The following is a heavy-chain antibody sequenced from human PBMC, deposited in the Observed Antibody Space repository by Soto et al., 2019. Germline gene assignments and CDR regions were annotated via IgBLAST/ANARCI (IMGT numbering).Heavy chain of an antibody. CDR2: IDWDDDK. D-gene: IGHD3-3*01. J-gene: IGHJ6*02. V-gene: IGHV2-70*11. CDR1: GFSLSTSGMC. CDR3: ARDYDFWSGRNGVMGYYYYYGMDV. Sequence: SGPTLVNPTQTLTLTCTFSGFSLSTSGMCVSWIRQPPGKALEWLARIDWDDDKYYSTSLKTRLTIYKDTSKNQVVLTMTKKDPVDTATYYCARDYDFWSGRNGVMGYYYYYGMDVWGQGT.